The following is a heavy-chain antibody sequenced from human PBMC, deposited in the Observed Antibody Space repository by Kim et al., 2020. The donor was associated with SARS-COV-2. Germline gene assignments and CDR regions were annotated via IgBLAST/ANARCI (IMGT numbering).Heavy chain of an antibody. D-gene: IGHD3-10*01. CDR2: IYYSGST. CDR3: VRGGGALTMVRGVIITSTFDY. Sequence: SETLSLTCTVSGGSISSYYWSWIRQPPGKGLEWIGYIYYSGSTNYNPSLKSRVTISVDTSKNQFSLKLSSVTAADTAVYYCVRGGGALTMVRGVIITSTFDYWGQGTLVTVSS. V-gene: IGHV4-59*01. CDR1: GGSISSYY. J-gene: IGHJ4*02.